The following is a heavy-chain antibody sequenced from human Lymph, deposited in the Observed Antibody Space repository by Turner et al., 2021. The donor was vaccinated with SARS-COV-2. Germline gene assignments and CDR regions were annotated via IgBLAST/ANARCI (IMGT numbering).Heavy chain of an antibody. D-gene: IGHD1-26*01. J-gene: IGHJ4*02. Sequence: QVQLVQSGAEVKKPGSSVKVSCKASGGTFSSHPSSWVRQAPGQGLEGMGGIIPTLGKPNYAQKFKGRATITADKSTSQASMELSNLRSEDRAVYYCAGGGGGRYFYFDYWGQGTLVTVSS. CDR1: GGTFSSHP. V-gene: IGHV1-69*10. CDR2: IIPTLGKP. CDR3: AGGGGGRYFYFDY.